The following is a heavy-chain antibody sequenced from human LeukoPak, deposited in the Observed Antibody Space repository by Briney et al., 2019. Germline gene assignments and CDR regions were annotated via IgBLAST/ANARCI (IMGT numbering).Heavy chain of an antibody. CDR3: ARVSYYGSGSYYLDY. Sequence: AGSLRLSCAAAGFTFSGYEMNWVRQAPRKGLEWVSYISSIGRTIYYADSVKGRFTISRDNAKNSLYLQMNSLRAEDTAVYYCARVSYYGSGSYYLDYWGQGTLVTVSS. CDR1: GFTFSGYE. V-gene: IGHV3-48*03. D-gene: IGHD3-10*01. J-gene: IGHJ4*02. CDR2: ISSIGRTI.